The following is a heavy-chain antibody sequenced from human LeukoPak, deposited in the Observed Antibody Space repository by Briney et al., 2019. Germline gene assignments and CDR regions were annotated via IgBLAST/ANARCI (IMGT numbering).Heavy chain of an antibody. D-gene: IGHD4-17*01. V-gene: IGHV1-18*01. Sequence: ASVKVSCKASGYNFFTYGITWVRQAPGQGLEWMGWISPHNGNANYAQKFQDRVIMTTDTSTNTAFMEVRSLRSDDTAVYYCARVGMTTVTGDAFDIWGQGTMVTVSS. CDR3: ARVGMTTVTGDAFDI. CDR1: GYNFFTYG. J-gene: IGHJ3*02. CDR2: ISPHNGNA.